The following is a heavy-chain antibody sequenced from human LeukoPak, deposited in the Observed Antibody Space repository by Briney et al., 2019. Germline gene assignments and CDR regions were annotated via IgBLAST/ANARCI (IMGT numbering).Heavy chain of an antibody. CDR1: GGTFSSYA. V-gene: IGHV1-69*04. CDR3: ARGIAVAGISRGFDP. CDR2: IIPILGIA. Sequence: RASVKVSCRASGGTFSSYAISWVRQTPGQGLEWMGRIIPILGIANYAQKFQGRVTITADKSTSTAYMELSSLRSEDTAVYYCARGIAVAGISRGFDPWGQGTLVTVSS. D-gene: IGHD6-19*01. J-gene: IGHJ5*02.